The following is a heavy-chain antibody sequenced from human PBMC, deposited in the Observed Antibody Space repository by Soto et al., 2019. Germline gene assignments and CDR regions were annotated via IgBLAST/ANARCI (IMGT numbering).Heavy chain of an antibody. CDR1: GFTFSSYS. J-gene: IGHJ3*02. CDR3: ATSYDFWSGYYWAPGAFDI. V-gene: IGHV3-21*01. D-gene: IGHD3-3*01. Sequence: EVQLVESGGGLVKPGGSLRLSCAASGFTFSSYSMNWVRQAPGKGLEWVSSISSSSSYIYYADSVKGRFTISRDNAKNSLYLQMNSLGAEDTAVYYCATSYDFWSGYYWAPGAFDIWGQGTMVTVSS. CDR2: ISSSSSYI.